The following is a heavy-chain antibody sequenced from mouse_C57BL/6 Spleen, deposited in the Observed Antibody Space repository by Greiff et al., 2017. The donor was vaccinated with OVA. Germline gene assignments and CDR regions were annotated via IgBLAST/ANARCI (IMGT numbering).Heavy chain of an antibody. Sequence: EVQLQQSGPVLVKPGASVKMSCKASGYTFTDYYMNWVKQSHGKSLEWIGVINPYNGGTSYNQKFKGKATLTVDKSYSTAYMELNSLTSEDSAVYYCARKDYGSGVDYWGQGTTLTVSS. CDR1: GYTFTDYY. J-gene: IGHJ2*01. CDR2: INPYNGGT. D-gene: IGHD1-1*01. V-gene: IGHV1-19*01. CDR3: ARKDYGSGVDY.